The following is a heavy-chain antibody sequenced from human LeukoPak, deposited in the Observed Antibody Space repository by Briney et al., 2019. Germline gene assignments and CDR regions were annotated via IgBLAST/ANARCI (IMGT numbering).Heavy chain of an antibody. CDR3: ARDAPLYYYDSSGYYPDAFDI. Sequence: SETLSLTCTVSGGSISSYYWSWIRQPPGKGLEWIGYIYYSGSTNYNPSLKSRVTISVDTSKNQFSLKLSSVTAADTAVYYCARDAPLYYYDSSGYYPDAFDIWGQGTMVTVSS. J-gene: IGHJ3*02. D-gene: IGHD3-22*01. CDR1: GGSISSYY. V-gene: IGHV4-59*01. CDR2: IYYSGST.